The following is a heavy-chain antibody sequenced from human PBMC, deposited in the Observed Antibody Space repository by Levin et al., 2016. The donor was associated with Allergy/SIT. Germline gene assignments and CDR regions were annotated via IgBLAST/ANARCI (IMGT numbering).Heavy chain of an antibody. D-gene: IGHD4-17*01. CDR3: ASDYGDRIDY. CDR2: VYYSGIT. V-gene: IGHV4-61*05. Sequence: SETLSLTCTVSGGSISSSSYYWGWIRQPPGKGLEWIGYVYYSGITKYNPSLNTRVTISVDTSKNQFSLKLSSVTAADTAVYYCASDYGDRIDYWGQGTLVTVS. CDR1: GGSISSSSYY. J-gene: IGHJ4*02.